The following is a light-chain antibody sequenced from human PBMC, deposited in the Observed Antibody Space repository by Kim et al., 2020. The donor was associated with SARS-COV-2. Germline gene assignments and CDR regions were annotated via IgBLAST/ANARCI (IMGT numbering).Light chain of an antibody. CDR2: CAS. Sequence: GERATLSCRASQSVGSNVAWYQQKPGQAPRLLIYCASTRATDIPARISGSGSGTEFTLIISSLQSEDLADYFCQQYDDWPPWTFGQGTKVDIK. V-gene: IGKV3-15*01. J-gene: IGKJ1*01. CDR1: QSVGSN. CDR3: QQYDDWPPWT.